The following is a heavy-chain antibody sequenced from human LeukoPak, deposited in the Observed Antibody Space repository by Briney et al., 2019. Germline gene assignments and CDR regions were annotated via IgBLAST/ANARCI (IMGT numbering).Heavy chain of an antibody. CDR2: IIPIFGTA. D-gene: IGHD1-26*01. CDR1: GYTFTSYY. V-gene: IGHV1-69*13. CDR3: AREVVGATYYFDY. Sequence: SVTVSCTASGYTFTSYYMHWVRQAPGQGLEWMGGIIPIFGTANYAQKFQGRVTITADESTSTAYMELSSLRSEDTAVYYCAREVVGATYYFDYWGQGTLVTVSS. J-gene: IGHJ4*02.